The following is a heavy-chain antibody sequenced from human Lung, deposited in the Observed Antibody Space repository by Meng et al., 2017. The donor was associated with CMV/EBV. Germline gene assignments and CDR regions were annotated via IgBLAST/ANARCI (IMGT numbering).Heavy chain of an antibody. D-gene: IGHD3-3*01. V-gene: IGHV3-33*06. CDR1: GFPFSNSA. CDR2: IWYDGSNE. J-gene: IGHJ5*02. Sequence: GGSLRLXXAASGAASGFPFSNSAMHWVRQAPGKGLQWVALIWYDGSNEYYADSVQGRFTISRDNSKNTLYLQMNSLRAEDTAVYYCAKGPTDFWSGYYIVSWGQGXLVTVSS. CDR3: AKGPTDFWSGYYIVS.